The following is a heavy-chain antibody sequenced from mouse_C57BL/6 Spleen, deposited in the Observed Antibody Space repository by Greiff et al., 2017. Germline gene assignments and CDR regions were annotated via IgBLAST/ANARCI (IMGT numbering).Heavy chain of an antibody. J-gene: IGHJ4*01. Sequence: QVQLKQSGPELVKPGASVKISCKASGYAFSSSWMNWVKQRPGKGLEWIGRIYPGVGVTNYNGKFKGKATLTADKSSSTAYMQLSSLTSEDSAVYFCAKESNYAMDDWGQGTSVTVSS. D-gene: IGHD1-3*01. V-gene: IGHV1-82*01. CDR2: IYPGVGVT. CDR1: GYAFSSSW. CDR3: AKESNYAMDD.